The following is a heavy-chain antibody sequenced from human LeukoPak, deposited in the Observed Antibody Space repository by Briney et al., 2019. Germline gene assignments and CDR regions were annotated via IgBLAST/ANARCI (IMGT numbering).Heavy chain of an antibody. D-gene: IGHD4-11*01. J-gene: IGHJ4*02. Sequence: GGSLRLSCAASGFTFTTYWMHWVRQAPGKGLVWVSHINSDGSITSYADSVKGRFTISRDNSKNTLYLQMSSLRPEDTAVYYCVKDLLQVTMKKLDHWGQGTLVTVSS. CDR2: INSDGSIT. V-gene: IGHV3-74*01. CDR1: GFTFTTYW. CDR3: VKDLLQVTMKKLDH.